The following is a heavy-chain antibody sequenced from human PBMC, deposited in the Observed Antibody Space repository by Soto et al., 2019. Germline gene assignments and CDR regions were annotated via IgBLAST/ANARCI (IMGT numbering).Heavy chain of an antibody. V-gene: IGHV4-59*08. J-gene: IGHJ6*02. CDR2: VHDSWGA. D-gene: IGHD3-10*01. CDR3: ARQGFGALHGLVDV. CDR1: GGSISNYY. Sequence: SETLSLTFTVSGGSISNYYWSWFRQTPGKGLEWIGYVHDSWGANYNPSLKSRVAISLDTSKSQFSLKLTCVTATDTGVYYCARQGFGALHGLVDVWVQGTTVTV.